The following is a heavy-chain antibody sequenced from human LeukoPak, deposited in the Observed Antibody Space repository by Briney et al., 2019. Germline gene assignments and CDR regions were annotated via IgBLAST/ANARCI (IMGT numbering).Heavy chain of an antibody. D-gene: IGHD4-23*01. V-gene: IGHV1-69*05. Sequence: SVKVSCKASGYTFTSYGISWVRQAPGQGLEWMGGIIPIFGTANYAQKFQGRVTITTDESTSTAYMELSSLRSEDTAVYYCHYGGNSGYYYYMDVRGKGTTVTVSS. CDR1: GYTFTSYG. CDR2: IIPIFGTA. J-gene: IGHJ6*03. CDR3: HYGGNSGYYYYMDV.